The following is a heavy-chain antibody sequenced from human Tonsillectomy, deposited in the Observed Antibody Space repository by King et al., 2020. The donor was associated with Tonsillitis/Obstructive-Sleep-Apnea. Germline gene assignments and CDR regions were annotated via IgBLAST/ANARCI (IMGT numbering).Heavy chain of an antibody. D-gene: IGHD6-13*01. CDR3: ASPFAAAGGTSDTFDI. Sequence: VQLVESGAEVKKPGESLNISCTGSGYNFTNYWIDWVRQMPGKGLEWMGSIYPGDSDARYSPTFQGQVTVSADKSIRTAYLQWSSLKASDTAIYYCASPFAAAGGTSDTFDIWGQGTMVTVSS. J-gene: IGHJ3*02. CDR2: IYPGDSDA. CDR1: GYNFTNYW. V-gene: IGHV5-51*01.